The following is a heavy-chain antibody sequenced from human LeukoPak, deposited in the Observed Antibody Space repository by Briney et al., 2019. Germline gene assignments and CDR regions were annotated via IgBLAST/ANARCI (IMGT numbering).Heavy chain of an antibody. J-gene: IGHJ4*02. Sequence: GGSLRLSCAASGFTFSSYEMNWVRQAPGKGLEWVSYISSSGSTIYYADSVKGRFTISRDNAKNSLYLQMNSPRAEDTAVYYCARVDYYYDSSGYYLAFDYWGQGTLVTVSS. CDR1: GFTFSSYE. CDR2: ISSSGSTI. CDR3: ARVDYYYDSSGYYLAFDY. D-gene: IGHD3-22*01. V-gene: IGHV3-48*03.